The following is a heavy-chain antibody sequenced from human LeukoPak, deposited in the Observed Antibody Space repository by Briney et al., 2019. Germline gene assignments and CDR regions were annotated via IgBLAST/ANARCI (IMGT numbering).Heavy chain of an antibody. D-gene: IGHD1-26*01. CDR2: ISAQTGER. CDR3: AREVWSRDIGSLFDY. V-gene: IGHV1-18*04. J-gene: IGHJ4*02. CDR1: GYNFKTSG. Sequence: ASVKVSCKTPGYNFKTSGITWVRQAPGQGLEWMGWISAQTGERHYAEKLQGRVTMTTDTSRSTGYMELKSLTSDDTAVYYCAREVWSRDIGSLFDYWGQGTLVIVSS.